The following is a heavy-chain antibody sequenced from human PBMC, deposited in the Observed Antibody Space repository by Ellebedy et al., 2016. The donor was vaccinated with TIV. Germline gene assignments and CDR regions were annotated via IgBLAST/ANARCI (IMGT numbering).Heavy chain of an antibody. CDR3: VRIGYITSWYREAY. J-gene: IGHJ4*02. CDR2: ISGSISGGSSTSK. V-gene: IGHV3-21*04. CDR1: GFIFSDFN. D-gene: IGHD6-13*01. Sequence: GESLKISCAASGFIFSDFNMNWVRQAPGKGLEWVSSISGSISGGSSTSKYYADSVKGRFTISRDDARNSLYLQMNALRAEDTAVYYCVRIGYITSWYREAYWGQGTLVTVSS.